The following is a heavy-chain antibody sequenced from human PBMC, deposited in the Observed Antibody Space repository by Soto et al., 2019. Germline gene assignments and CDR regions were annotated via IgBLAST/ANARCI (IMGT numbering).Heavy chain of an antibody. CDR3: AAPSYQPPHYMDV. J-gene: IGHJ6*03. D-gene: IGHD2-2*01. Sequence: PSEPLRVTNTVFDGTISNVGCCWIWISQHPGKGLEWIGYIYYSGSTYYNPSLKSRVTISVDTSKNQFSLKLSSVTAADTAVYYCAAPSYQPPHYMDVWGKGTTVTVSS. V-gene: IGHV4-31*03. CDR1: DGTISNVGCC. CDR2: IYYSGST.